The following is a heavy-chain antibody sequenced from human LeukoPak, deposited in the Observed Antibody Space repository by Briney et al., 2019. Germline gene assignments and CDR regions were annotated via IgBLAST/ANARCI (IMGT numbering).Heavy chain of an antibody. J-gene: IGHJ4*02. CDR1: GGSISSSSYY. V-gene: IGHV4-39*07. CDR2: IYYSGST. CDR3: ASSYYYGSSGYSYFDN. D-gene: IGHD3-22*01. Sequence: PSETLSLTCTVSGGSISSSSYYWGWIRQPPGKGLEWIGSIYYSGSTYYNPSLKSRVTISVDTSKNQFSLKLTSVTAADTAVYYCASSYYYGSSGYSYFDNWGQGTLVTVSS.